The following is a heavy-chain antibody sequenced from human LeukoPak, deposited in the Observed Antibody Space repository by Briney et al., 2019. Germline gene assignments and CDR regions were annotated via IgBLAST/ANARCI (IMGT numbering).Heavy chain of an antibody. CDR1: GFTFSSYA. D-gene: IGHD5-12*01. CDR2: ISGSGGSA. J-gene: IGHJ5*02. CDR3: AREHGNSGYDTNWFDP. V-gene: IGHV3-23*01. Sequence: GGSLRLSCAASGFTFSSYAMSWVRQAPGKGLGWVSAISGSGGSAYYADSVKGRFTISRDNSKNTLYLQMNSLRAEDTAVYYCAREHGNSGYDTNWFDPWGQGTLVTVSS.